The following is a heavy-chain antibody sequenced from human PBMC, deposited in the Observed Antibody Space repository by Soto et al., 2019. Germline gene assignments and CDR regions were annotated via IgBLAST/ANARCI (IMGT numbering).Heavy chain of an antibody. J-gene: IGHJ4*02. Sequence: QVQLGQSGAEVKKPGASVKVSCKASGYTFNSYGISWVRQAPGQGREWMGWISADNCNTNYVQKVQGRVTMTTDTSTSPAYMELRSLRSDDTAVYYCARGGVNDPRPVDYWGQGTLVTVSS. V-gene: IGHV1-18*01. CDR3: ARGGVNDPRPVDY. CDR2: ISADNCNT. D-gene: IGHD2-8*02. CDR1: GYTFNSYG.